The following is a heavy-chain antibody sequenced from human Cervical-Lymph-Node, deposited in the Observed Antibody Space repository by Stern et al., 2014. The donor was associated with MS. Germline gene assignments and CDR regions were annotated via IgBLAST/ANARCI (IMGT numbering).Heavy chain of an antibody. J-gene: IGHJ5*02. CDR3: AHRPPQPSIAWYSNWFDP. CDR2: IYWDDDQ. Sequence: QITLKESGPTLVKPTQTLTLTCTFSGFSLSSSGVGVGWIRQPPGKALEWLALIYWDDDQRYSPSLKTRLSITKDTSKNQVVLTMTNMDPVDTATYYCAHRPPQPSIAWYSNWFDPWGQGTLVTVSS. V-gene: IGHV2-5*02. D-gene: IGHD6-13*01. CDR1: GFSLSSSGVG.